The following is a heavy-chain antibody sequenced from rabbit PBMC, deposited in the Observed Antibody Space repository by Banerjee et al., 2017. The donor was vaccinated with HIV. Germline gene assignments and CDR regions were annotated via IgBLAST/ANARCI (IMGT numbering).Heavy chain of an antibody. D-gene: IGHD6-1*01. CDR2: IYTGNGKN. Sequence: QEQLVESGGGLVKPGASLTLTCTASGFSFSSSYDMSWVRQAPGKGLEWIGFIYTGNGKNYYASWAKGRFTISKTSSTTVTLQLTSLTAADTATYFCVREAGYGGYGDANLWGPGTLVTV. CDR3: VREAGYGGYGDANL. V-gene: IGHV1S45*01. CDR1: GFSFSSSYD. J-gene: IGHJ4*01.